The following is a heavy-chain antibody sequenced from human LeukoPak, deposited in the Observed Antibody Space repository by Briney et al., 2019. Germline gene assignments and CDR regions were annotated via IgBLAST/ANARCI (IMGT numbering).Heavy chain of an antibody. CDR2: ISSSSSYI. J-gene: IGHJ4*02. Sequence: GGSLRLSCAASGFTFSSYSMNWVRQAPGKGLEWVSSISSSSSYIYYADSVKGRFTISRDNAKNSLYLQMNSLRAEDTAVYYCARDLISMVGADFDYWGQRTLVTVSS. D-gene: IGHD2-15*01. CDR3: ARDLISMVGADFDY. CDR1: GFTFSSYS. V-gene: IGHV3-21*01.